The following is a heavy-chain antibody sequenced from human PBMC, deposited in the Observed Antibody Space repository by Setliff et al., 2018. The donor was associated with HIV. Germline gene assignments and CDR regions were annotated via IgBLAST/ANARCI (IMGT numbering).Heavy chain of an antibody. Sequence: VGSLRLSCAASGFTFNNDAMSWVRQAPGKGLEWVAYISSSDSTIYYADSVKGRFTIYRDNAKNSLFLQMDSLRVEDTAFYYCARLSPPDDYGDLGGVDYWGQGTLVTVSS. CDR1: GFTFNNDA. V-gene: IGHV3-48*03. CDR2: ISSSDSTI. CDR3: ARLSPPDDYGDLGGVDY. D-gene: IGHD4-17*01. J-gene: IGHJ4*02.